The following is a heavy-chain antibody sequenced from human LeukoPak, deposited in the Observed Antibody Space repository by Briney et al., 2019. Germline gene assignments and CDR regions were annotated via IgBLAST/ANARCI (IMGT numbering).Heavy chain of an antibody. CDR3: ARYSGYDDEGEYFDY. CDR2: IKQDGSEK. J-gene: IGHJ4*02. CDR1: GFTFSSYA. Sequence: PGGSLRLSCAASGFTFSSYAMGWVRQAPGKGLEWVANIKQDGSEKYYVDSVKGRFTISRDNAKNSLYLQMNSLRAEDTAVYYCARYSGYDDEGEYFDYWGQGTLVTVSS. D-gene: IGHD5-12*01. V-gene: IGHV3-7*01.